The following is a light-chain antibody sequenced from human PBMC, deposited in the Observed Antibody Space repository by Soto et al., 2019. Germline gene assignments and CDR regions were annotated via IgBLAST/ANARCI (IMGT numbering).Light chain of an antibody. Sequence: EIVLTQSPATLSLSPGERATLSCRASQSFSSNYLAWYQQKPGQAPRLLIYDASNRATGIPDRFSGSGSGTDFTLTISSLEPEDFAVYYCQQRSNWPPLTFGQGTRLEIK. CDR2: DAS. V-gene: IGKV3-11*01. CDR1: QSFSSNY. CDR3: QQRSNWPPLT. J-gene: IGKJ5*01.